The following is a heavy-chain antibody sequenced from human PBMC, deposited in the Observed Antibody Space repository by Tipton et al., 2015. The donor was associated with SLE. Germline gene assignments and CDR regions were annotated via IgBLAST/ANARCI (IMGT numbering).Heavy chain of an antibody. CDR3: AREVGGSYYDYYYYYMDV. V-gene: IGHV4-59*01. CDR1: GGSISSYY. Sequence: TLSLTCTVSGGSISSYYWSWIRQSPGKGLEWIGYIYTSGSTNYNPSLKSRVTISVDTSKNQFSLNLSSVTAADTAVYYCAREVGGSYYDYYYYYMDVWGKGTTV. CDR2: IYTSGST. J-gene: IGHJ6*03. D-gene: IGHD1-26*01.